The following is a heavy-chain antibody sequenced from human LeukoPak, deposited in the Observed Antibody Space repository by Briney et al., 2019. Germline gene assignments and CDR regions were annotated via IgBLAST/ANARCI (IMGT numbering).Heavy chain of an antibody. CDR2: INSDGSST. J-gene: IGHJ4*02. CDR1: GFTFSSYW. V-gene: IGHV3-74*01. D-gene: IGHD3-3*01. CDR3: AREAYYDFWSGSNSFDY. Sequence: GGSLRLSCAASGFTFSSYWMHWVRQAPGKGLVWVSRINSDGSSTSYADSVKGRFTISRDNAKNTLYLQMNSLRAEDTAVYYCAREAYYDFWSGSNSFDYWGQGTLVTVSS.